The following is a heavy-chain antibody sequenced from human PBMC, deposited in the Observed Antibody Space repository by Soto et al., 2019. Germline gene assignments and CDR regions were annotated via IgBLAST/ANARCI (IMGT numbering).Heavy chain of an antibody. CDR2: TTGSGDST. J-gene: IGHJ4*02. V-gene: IGHV3-23*01. CDR3: ASLTSSWFEDY. D-gene: IGHD6-13*01. CDR1: VFTFSNYA. Sequence: GPLRLSCAASVFTFSNYAMSWVRQPPGKGLEWVSATTGSGDSTYYADSVKGRFTISRDNSRNTLNLQMNSLRADDTAVYFCASLTSSWFEDYWGQGTLVTVSS.